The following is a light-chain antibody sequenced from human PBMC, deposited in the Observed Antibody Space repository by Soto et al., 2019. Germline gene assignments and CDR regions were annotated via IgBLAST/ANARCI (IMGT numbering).Light chain of an antibody. J-gene: IGLJ3*02. Sequence: NFMLTQPHSVSESPGRTVTISCTRSRGSIASNYVQWYQQRPGSSPTTVIYENNQRPSAVPDRFSGSIDSSSNSASLTISGLKTEDESDYYCQSYDNSNWVFGGGTKLTVL. V-gene: IGLV6-57*01. CDR3: QSYDNSNWV. CDR2: ENN. CDR1: RGSIASNY.